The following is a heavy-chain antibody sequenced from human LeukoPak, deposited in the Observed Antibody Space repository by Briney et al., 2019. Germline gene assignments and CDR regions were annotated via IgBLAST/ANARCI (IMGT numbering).Heavy chain of an antibody. CDR2: INPKSGGT. Sequence: ASVKVSCKASEYTFTGYYVHWVREAPGQGLEWMGWINPKSGGTNYVQRFQGRVTMTRDTSISTAYMELTSLRSDDTAVYYCARGSYSDSSGYISFWGQGTLVSVSS. CDR1: EYTFTGYY. J-gene: IGHJ4*02. CDR3: ARGSYSDSSGYISF. V-gene: IGHV1-2*02. D-gene: IGHD3-22*01.